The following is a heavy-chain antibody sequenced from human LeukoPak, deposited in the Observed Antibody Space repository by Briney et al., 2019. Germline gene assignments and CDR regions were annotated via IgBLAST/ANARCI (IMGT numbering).Heavy chain of an antibody. CDR2: IYYSGST. CDR3: ARQYYYYSHMDV. J-gene: IGHJ6*02. CDR1: GGSLSSYY. V-gene: IGHV4-59*08. Sequence: SETLSLTPAVSGGSLSSYYWSWVPQPPRKGLECGGYIYYSGSTKYNPSLKSRVTISVDTFKNQFSLKLSSVTAADTAVYYCARQYYYYSHMDVWGQGTTVTVSS.